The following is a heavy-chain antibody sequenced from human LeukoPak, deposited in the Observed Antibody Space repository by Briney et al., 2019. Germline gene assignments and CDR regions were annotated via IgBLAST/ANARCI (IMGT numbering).Heavy chain of an antibody. CDR2: IYPGDSDT. V-gene: IGHV5-51*01. J-gene: IGHJ4*02. CDR1: GYSFTSYW. D-gene: IGHD4-11*01. CDR3: AREEVDYSNRGVVSY. Sequence: GESLKISCKGSGYSFTSYWIGWVRQMPGKGLEWMGIIYPGDSDTRYSPSFQGQVTISADKSISTAYLQWSSLKASDTAMYYCAREEVDYSNRGVVSYWGQGTLVTVSS.